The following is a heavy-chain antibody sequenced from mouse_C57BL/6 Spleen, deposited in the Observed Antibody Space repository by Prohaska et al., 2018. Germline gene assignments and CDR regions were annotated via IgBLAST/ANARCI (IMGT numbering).Heavy chain of an antibody. CDR2: INPYNGGT. CDR1: GYTFTDYY. CDR3: ARKVYDYDNYAMDY. D-gene: IGHD2-4*01. Sequence: EVQLQQSGPVLVKPGASVKMSCKASGYTFTDYYMNWVKQSHGKSLEWIGVINPYNGGTSYNQKFKGKATLTVDKSSSTADMELNSLTSEDSAVYYCARKVYDYDNYAMDYWGQGTSVTVSS. V-gene: IGHV1-19*01. J-gene: IGHJ4*01.